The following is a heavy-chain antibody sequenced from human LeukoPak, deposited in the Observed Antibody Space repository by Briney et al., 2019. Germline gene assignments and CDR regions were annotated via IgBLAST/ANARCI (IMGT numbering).Heavy chain of an antibody. CDR1: GYTFSSYG. Sequence: ASVKVSCKASGYTFSSYGISWVRQAPGQGLEWMGWISIYNTNTNYARNLQGRVTMTTDTSTSTTYMELRSLRSDDTAVYYCARVEGPSIFGVIDYWGQGTLVTVSS. D-gene: IGHD3-3*01. CDR2: ISIYNTNT. CDR3: ARVEGPSIFGVIDY. J-gene: IGHJ4*02. V-gene: IGHV1-18*01.